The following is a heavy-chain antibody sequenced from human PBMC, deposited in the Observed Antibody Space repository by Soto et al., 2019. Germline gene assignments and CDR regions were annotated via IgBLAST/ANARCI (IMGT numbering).Heavy chain of an antibody. J-gene: IGHJ3*02. V-gene: IGHV3-74*01. D-gene: IGHD1-7*01. CDR3: ARGPDWNYVLPAFDI. CDR1: GFTFSSYW. Sequence: GGSLRLSCAASGFTFSSYWMHWVHQAPGKGLVWVSRINSDGSSTSYADSVKGRFTISRDNAKNTLYLQMNSLRAEDTAVYYCARGPDWNYVLPAFDIWGQGTMVTVSS. CDR2: INSDGSST.